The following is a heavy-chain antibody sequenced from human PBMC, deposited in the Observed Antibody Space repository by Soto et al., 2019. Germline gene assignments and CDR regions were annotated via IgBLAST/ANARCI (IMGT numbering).Heavy chain of an antibody. V-gene: IGHV1-2*04. CDR1: GYTFTGYY. Sequence: QVQLVQSGAEVKKPGASVKVSCKASGYTFTGYYMHWVRQAPGQGLEWMGWINPNSGGTNYAQKFQGWVTMTRNTSISTAYMELSRLRSDDTAVYYCARDPLYYYGSGSYLGTGAFDIWGQGTMVTVSS. CDR2: INPNSGGT. J-gene: IGHJ3*02. CDR3: ARDPLYYYGSGSYLGTGAFDI. D-gene: IGHD3-10*01.